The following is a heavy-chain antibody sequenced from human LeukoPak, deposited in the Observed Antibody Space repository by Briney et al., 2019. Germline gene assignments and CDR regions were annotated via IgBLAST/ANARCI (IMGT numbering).Heavy chain of an antibody. Sequence: GGSLRLSCAASGFTFSSYAMSWVRQAPGKGLEWVSAISGSGGSTYYADSVKGRFTISRDNSKNTLYLQTNSLRAEDTAVYYCAKTGDRARYFDLWGRGTLVTVSS. CDR3: AKTGDRARYFDL. CDR1: GFTFSSYA. CDR2: ISGSGGST. V-gene: IGHV3-23*01. D-gene: IGHD7-27*01. J-gene: IGHJ2*01.